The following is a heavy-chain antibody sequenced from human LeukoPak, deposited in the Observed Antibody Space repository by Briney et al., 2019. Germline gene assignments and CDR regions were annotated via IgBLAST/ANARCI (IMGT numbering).Heavy chain of an antibody. CDR2: ISWDGGTT. CDR3: AKDQGCSGGSCYRGAFDI. J-gene: IGHJ3*02. D-gene: IGHD2-15*01. Sequence: GGSLRLSCVASGFTFDDYTMHWVRQAPGKGLEWVSLISWDGGTTYYADSVKGRFTISRDNSKNTLYLQMNSLRAEDTAVYYCAKDQGCSGGSCYRGAFDIWGQGTMVTVSS. V-gene: IGHV3-43*01. CDR1: GFTFDDYT.